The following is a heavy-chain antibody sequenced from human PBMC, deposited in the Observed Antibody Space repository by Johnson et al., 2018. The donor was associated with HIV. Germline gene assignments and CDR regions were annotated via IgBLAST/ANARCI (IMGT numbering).Heavy chain of an antibody. Sequence: VQLVESGGGLVQPGGSLRLSCAASGFTFSSYAMSWVRQAPGKGLEWVSVIYSGGSTYSADSVKGRFTISRDNSKNTLYLQMNSLRAEDTAVYYCARDRDFYSGGDAFDIWGQGTMVTVSS. V-gene: IGHV3-66*02. J-gene: IGHJ3*02. D-gene: IGHD4-11*01. CDR1: GFTFSSYA. CDR2: IYSGGST. CDR3: ARDRDFYSGGDAFDI.